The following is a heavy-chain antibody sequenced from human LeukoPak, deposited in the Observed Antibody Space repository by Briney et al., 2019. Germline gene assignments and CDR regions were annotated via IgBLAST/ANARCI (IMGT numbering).Heavy chain of an antibody. J-gene: IGHJ4*02. V-gene: IGHV1-2*02. Sequence: ASVKVSCKASGGTFSSYAISWVRQAPGQGLEWMGWINPNSGGTNYAQKFQGRVTMTRDTSISTAYMELSRLRSDDTAVYYCARATEDIWGSYRSPSDYWGQGTLVTVSS. D-gene: IGHD3-16*02. CDR3: ARATEDIWGSYRSPSDY. CDR2: INPNSGGT. CDR1: GGTFSSYA.